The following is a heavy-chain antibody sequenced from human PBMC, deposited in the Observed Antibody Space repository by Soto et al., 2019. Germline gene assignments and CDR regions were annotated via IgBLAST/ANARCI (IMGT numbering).Heavy chain of an antibody. V-gene: IGHV4-30-2*01. CDR3: AREMSYYFDS. CDR1: GDSISRDGSS. Sequence: QVQLQGSGSGLVKPSQTLVLTCTVSGDSISRDGSSWSWLRQPPGKGLEWIGYIYHSGATYYNPSLKSRVTTSVDKSKNQFSLSLASVTAADTAVYYCAREMSYYFDSWGHGTLVTVSS. J-gene: IGHJ4*01. CDR2: IYHSGAT.